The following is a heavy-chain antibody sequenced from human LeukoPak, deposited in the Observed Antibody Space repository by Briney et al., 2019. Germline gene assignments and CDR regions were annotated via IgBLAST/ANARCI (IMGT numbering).Heavy chain of an antibody. CDR1: GFTFSDYG. V-gene: IGHV3-30*18. J-gene: IGHJ6*03. CDR2: TSYDGREK. Sequence: GGSLRLSCVASGFTFSDYGIHWVRQAPGKGLEWVAVTSYDGREKYYAESVKGRFTISRDNSKNTLYLQMNSLRSEDTAVYYCAKLWTVTTPGGYYVDVWGKGTTVTVSS. D-gene: IGHD4-17*01. CDR3: AKLWTVTTPGGYYVDV.